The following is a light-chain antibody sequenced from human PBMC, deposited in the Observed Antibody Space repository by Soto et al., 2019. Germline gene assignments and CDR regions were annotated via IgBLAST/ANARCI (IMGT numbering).Light chain of an antibody. J-gene: IGKJ4*01. Sequence: EIVLTQSPATLSLSPGERATLSCRASQSVSSSLAWYQQKPGQAPRLLIYDASTRAIGIPARFSGGGSGTDFSLTISRLEPEDFAVYYCQQRGNWPPLTFGGGTKVEI. CDR3: QQRGNWPPLT. V-gene: IGKV3-11*01. CDR2: DAS. CDR1: QSVSSS.